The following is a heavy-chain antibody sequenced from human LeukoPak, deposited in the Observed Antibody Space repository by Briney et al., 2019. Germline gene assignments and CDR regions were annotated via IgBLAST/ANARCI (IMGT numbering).Heavy chain of an antibody. J-gene: IGHJ5*02. CDR3: ASQGDSSGYYRGFDP. D-gene: IGHD3-22*01. V-gene: IGHV4-59*12. Sequence: PSETLSLTCTVSGGSISSYYWSWIRQPPGKGLEWIAYIYYSGSTNYNPSLKSRVIISVDTSKNQFSLKLSSVTAADTAVYYCASQGDSSGYYRGFDPWGQGTLVTVSS. CDR1: GGSISSYY. CDR2: IYYSGST.